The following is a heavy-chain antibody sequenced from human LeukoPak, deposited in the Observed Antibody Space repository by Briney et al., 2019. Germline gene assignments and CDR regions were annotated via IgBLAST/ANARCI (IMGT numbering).Heavy chain of an antibody. Sequence: GGSLRLSCAASGFTFSSYSMNWVRQAPGKGLEWVSSISSSSSCIYYADSVKGRFTISRDNAKNSLYLQMNSLRAEDTAVYYCATFWSGSMDVWGQGTTVTVSS. CDR3: ATFWSGSMDV. J-gene: IGHJ6*02. CDR2: ISSSSSCI. D-gene: IGHD3-3*01. CDR1: GFTFSSYS. V-gene: IGHV3-21*01.